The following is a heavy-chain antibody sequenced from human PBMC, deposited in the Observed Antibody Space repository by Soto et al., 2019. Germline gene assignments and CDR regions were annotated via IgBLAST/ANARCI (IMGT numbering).Heavy chain of an antibody. D-gene: IGHD6-6*01. CDR2: ISYDGSNK. V-gene: IGHV3-30-3*01. J-gene: IGHJ4*02. CDR1: GFTFSSYA. Sequence: PGGSLRLSCAASGFTFSSYAMHWVRQAPGKGLEWVAVISYDGSNKYYADSVKGRFTISRDNSKNTLYLQMNSLRAEDTAVYYCASPGGHDWLYSSSSIDYWGQGTLVTVSS. CDR3: ASPGGHDWLYSSSSIDY.